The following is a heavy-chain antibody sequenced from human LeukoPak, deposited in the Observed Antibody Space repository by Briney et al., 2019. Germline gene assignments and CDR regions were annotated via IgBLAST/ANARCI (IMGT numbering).Heavy chain of an antibody. CDR3: VRDNYGVDY. CDR2: INSDGSST. V-gene: IGHV3-74*01. J-gene: IGHJ4*02. D-gene: IGHD4-17*01. Sequence: PGGSLRLSCAASGLTFSRYWMQWVRQAPGKGLVWVSHINSDGSSTSYADFVQSRFTISRDNAKNTLYLQMNSLRVEDTAMYYCVRDNYGVDYWGQGTLVTVSS. CDR1: GLTFSRYW.